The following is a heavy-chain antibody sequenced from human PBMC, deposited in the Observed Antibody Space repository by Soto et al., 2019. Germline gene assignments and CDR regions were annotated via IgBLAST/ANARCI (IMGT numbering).Heavy chain of an antibody. V-gene: IGHV4-34*01. CDR3: ARGVDIVVVPAAMSWFDP. D-gene: IGHD2-2*03. CDR1: GGSFSGYY. Sequence: QVQLQQWGAGLLKPSETLSLTCAVYGGSFSGYYWSWIRQPPGKGLEWIGEINHSGSTNYNPSLKRRVTISVDTSKNQFSLKLSSVTAADTAVYYCARGVDIVVVPAAMSWFDPWGQGTLVTVSS. J-gene: IGHJ5*02. CDR2: INHSGST.